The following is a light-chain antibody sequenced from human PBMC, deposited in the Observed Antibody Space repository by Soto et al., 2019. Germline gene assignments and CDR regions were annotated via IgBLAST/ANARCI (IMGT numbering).Light chain of an antibody. CDR2: GAS. CDR1: PSVSSSY. V-gene: IGKV3-20*01. J-gene: IGKJ5*01. Sequence: EIVLTQSPATLSLSPGERATLSCRASPSVSSSYLAWYQQRPGQAPRLLIFGASSRATGIPVRFSGTGSGTDFTLTVSSLEPEDFAVYYCQHYGTSAITFGQGTRLEIK. CDR3: QHYGTSAIT.